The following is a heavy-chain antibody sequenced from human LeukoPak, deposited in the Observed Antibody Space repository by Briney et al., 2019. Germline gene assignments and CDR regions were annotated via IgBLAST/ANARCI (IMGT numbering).Heavy chain of an antibody. CDR3: ARYYDFWSGYYSYDAFDI. CDR1: GFTFSSYW. Sequence: GGSLRLSCAASGFTFSSYWMHWVRQAPGKGLVWVSRINSDGSSTSYADSVKGRFTISRDSAKNTLYLQMNRLRAEDTAVYYCARYYDFWSGYYSYDAFDIWGQGTMVTVSS. J-gene: IGHJ3*02. CDR2: INSDGSST. D-gene: IGHD3-3*01. V-gene: IGHV3-74*01.